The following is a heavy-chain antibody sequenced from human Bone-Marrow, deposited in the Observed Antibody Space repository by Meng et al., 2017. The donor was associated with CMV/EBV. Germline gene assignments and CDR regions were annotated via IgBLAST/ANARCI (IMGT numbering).Heavy chain of an antibody. Sequence: SETLSLTCTVSGGPISSSSYYWGWIRQPPGKGLEWIGSIYYSGSTYYNPSLKSRVTISVDTSKNQFSLKLSSVTAADTAVYYCARDLYNCSSTSCYRGMDVWGQGTTVTVSS. CDR1: GGPISSSSYY. D-gene: IGHD2-2*01. J-gene: IGHJ6*02. V-gene: IGHV4-39*07. CDR3: ARDLYNCSSTSCYRGMDV. CDR2: IYYSGST.